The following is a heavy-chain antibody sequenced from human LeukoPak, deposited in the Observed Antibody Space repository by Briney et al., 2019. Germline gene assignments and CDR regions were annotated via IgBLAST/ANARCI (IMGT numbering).Heavy chain of an antibody. V-gene: IGHV4-59*08. D-gene: IGHD5-18*01. Sequence: SETPSLTCTVSGGSISSYYWSWIRQPPGKGLEWIGYIYYSGSTMYNSSLKSRVTISVGTSKNQFSLKLSSVTAADTAVYYCARHDTAYDGFDIWGQGTMVTVSS. CDR2: IYYSGST. J-gene: IGHJ3*02. CDR1: GGSISSYY. CDR3: ARHDTAYDGFDI.